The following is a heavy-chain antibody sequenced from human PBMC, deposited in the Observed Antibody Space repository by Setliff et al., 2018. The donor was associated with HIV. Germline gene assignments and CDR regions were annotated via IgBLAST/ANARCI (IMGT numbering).Heavy chain of an antibody. Sequence: PSETLSLTCIVSGVSTISSSSSYYWGWIRQPPGKGLEWIGYISHSGITYYNPSLKSRVTISVDTSKNHFSLRLSSVTAADTAVYFCARLRIAAAGTVYPPGFWGQGTLVTVSS. CDR2: ISHSGIT. V-gene: IGHV4-39*02. J-gene: IGHJ4*02. CDR3: ARLRIAAAGTVYPPGF. CDR1: GVSTISSSSSYY. D-gene: IGHD6-13*01.